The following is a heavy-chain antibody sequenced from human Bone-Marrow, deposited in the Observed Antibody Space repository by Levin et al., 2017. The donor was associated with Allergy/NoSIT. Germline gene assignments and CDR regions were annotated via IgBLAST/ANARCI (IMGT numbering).Heavy chain of an antibody. CDR1: GYTFSSNG. J-gene: IGHJ4*02. CDR2: ITSYNGKT. V-gene: IGHV1-18*01. Sequence: GESLKISCKADGYTFSSNGISWVRQAPGHGLEWMGWITSYNGKTNYAQKFQGRVTMTTDTSTSTVFMELRSLRSDDTAVYGCARRKSGEVFDYWGQGTLVTVSS. CDR3: ARRKSGEVFDY. D-gene: IGHD2-15*01.